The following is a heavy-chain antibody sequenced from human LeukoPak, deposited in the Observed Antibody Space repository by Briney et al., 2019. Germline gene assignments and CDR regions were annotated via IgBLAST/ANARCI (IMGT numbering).Heavy chain of an antibody. D-gene: IGHD6-19*01. Sequence: GGSLRLSCVASGFSFSSYGMRWVRQAPGKGLEWVAVIWFSGSNKYYADSVKGRFTISRDNSKNTLYLQMSSLRAEDTALYYCARDGGSGWSSAFFDFWGQGTLVTVSS. CDR1: GFSFSSYG. V-gene: IGHV3-33*08. J-gene: IGHJ4*02. CDR2: IWFSGSNK. CDR3: ARDGGSGWSSAFFDF.